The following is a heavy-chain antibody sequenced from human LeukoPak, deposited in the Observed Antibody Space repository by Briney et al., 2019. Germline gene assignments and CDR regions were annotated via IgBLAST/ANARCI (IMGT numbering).Heavy chain of an antibody. CDR2: IYYSGST. CDR3: ARVWSSGLDAFDI. CDR1: GGSISSYF. V-gene: IGHV4-59*01. D-gene: IGHD2-8*02. J-gene: IGHJ3*02. Sequence: PSETLSLTCTVAGGSISSYFWSLIRQPPGKGLEWMGYIYYSGSTNYNPSLKSRVTISVDTSKTQFSLKLSSVTAADTAVYYCARVWSSGLDAFDIWGQGTMVTVSS.